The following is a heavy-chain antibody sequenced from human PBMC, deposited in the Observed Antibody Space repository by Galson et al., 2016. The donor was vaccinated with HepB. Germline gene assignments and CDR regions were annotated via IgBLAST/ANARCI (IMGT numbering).Heavy chain of an antibody. CDR2: IDGPTPNT. CDR3: TTWLSHHFDY. CDR1: GFTFRNYA. V-gene: IGHV3-23*01. Sequence: LRLSCAASGFTFRNYALSWVRRAPGKGLEWVSHIDGPTPNTHYADSVRGRFSIYRDNPRDTLYLQMDSLTAEDSAIYYCTTWLSHHFDYWGQGTRVTVSS. J-gene: IGHJ4*02. D-gene: IGHD6-19*01.